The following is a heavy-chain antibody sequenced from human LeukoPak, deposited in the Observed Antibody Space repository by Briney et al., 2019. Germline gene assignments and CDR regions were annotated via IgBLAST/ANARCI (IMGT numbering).Heavy chain of an antibody. V-gene: IGHV3-23*01. CDR2: ISGSGGST. Sequence: QPGGSLRLSCAASGFTFSSYAMSWVRQAPGKGLEWVSAISGSGGSTYYADSVKGRFTISRDNSKNTLYLQMNSLRAEDTAVYYCARDKVLVRGPRWFDPWGQGTLVTVSS. CDR3: ARDKVLVRGPRWFDP. CDR1: GFTFSSYA. J-gene: IGHJ5*02. D-gene: IGHD3-10*01.